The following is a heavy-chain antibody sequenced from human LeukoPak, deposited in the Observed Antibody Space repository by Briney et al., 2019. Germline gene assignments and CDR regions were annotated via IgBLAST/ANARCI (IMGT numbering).Heavy chain of an antibody. V-gene: IGHV4-34*01. J-gene: IGHJ4*02. CDR3: ARHYDSSGYLYYFDY. CDR1: GGSFSGYY. CDR2: INHSGST. Sequence: PSETLSLTCAVYGGSFSGYYWSWIRQPPGKGLEWIGEINHSGSTNYNPSLKSRVTISVDTSKNQFSLKLSSVTAADTAVYYCARHYDSSGYLYYFDYWGQGTLVTVSS. D-gene: IGHD3-22*01.